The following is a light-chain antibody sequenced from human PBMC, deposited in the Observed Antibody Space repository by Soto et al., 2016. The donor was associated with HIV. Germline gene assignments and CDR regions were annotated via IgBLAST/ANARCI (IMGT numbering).Light chain of an antibody. V-gene: IGLV3-21*03. Sequence: SYVLTQPPSVSVAPGKTATIICGGNGIESYSVHWYRQKPGQAPVLVVHDDSDRPSGIPERFSGSNSGNTATLTITGVEAGDEADYYCQVWDTTGDHPGVFGGGTKADRP. CDR3: QVWDTTGDHPGV. J-gene: IGLJ3*02. CDR1: GIESYS. CDR2: DDS.